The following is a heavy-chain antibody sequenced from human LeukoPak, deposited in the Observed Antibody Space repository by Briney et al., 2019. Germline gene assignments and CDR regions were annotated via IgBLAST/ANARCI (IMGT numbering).Heavy chain of an antibody. CDR1: GYTFTNYA. D-gene: IGHD1-1*01. V-gene: IGHV1-18*01. CDR2: ISAYNGNT. J-gene: IGHJ3*02. Sequence: ASVKVSCKASGYTFTNYALNWVRQAPGQGLEWMGWISAYNGNTNYAQKLQGRVTMTTDTSTSTAYMELRSLRSDDTAVYYCARGGKVLERPEHAFDIWGQGTMVTVSS. CDR3: ARGGKVLERPEHAFDI.